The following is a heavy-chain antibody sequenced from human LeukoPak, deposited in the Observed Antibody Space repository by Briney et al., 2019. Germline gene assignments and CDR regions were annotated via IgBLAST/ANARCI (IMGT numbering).Heavy chain of an antibody. CDR1: GYTFTGYY. Sequence: ASVKVSCKASGYTFTGYYMHWVRQAPGQGLEWMGWINTNTGNPTYAQGFTGRFVFSLDTSVSTAYLQISSLKAEDTAVYYCARDSRGYPDWGQGTLVTVSS. V-gene: IGHV7-4-1*02. J-gene: IGHJ4*02. CDR3: ARDSRGYPD. D-gene: IGHD3-22*01. CDR2: INTNTGNP.